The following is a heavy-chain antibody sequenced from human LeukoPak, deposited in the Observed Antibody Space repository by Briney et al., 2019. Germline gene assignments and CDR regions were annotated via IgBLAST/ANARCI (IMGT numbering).Heavy chain of an antibody. V-gene: IGHV4-38-2*02. CDR1: GYSISSGYY. D-gene: IGHD6-19*01. J-gene: IGHJ4*02. CDR2: IYHSGST. CDR3: ARIAVAGYFDY. Sequence: SETPSLTCTVSGYSISSGYYWGWIRQPPGKGLEWIGSIYHSGSTYYNPSLKSRVTISVDTSKNQFSLKLSSVTAADTAVYYCARIAVAGYFDYWGQGTLVTVSS.